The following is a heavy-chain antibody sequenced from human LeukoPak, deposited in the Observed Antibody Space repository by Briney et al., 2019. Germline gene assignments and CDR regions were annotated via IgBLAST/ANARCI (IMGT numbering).Heavy chain of an antibody. J-gene: IGHJ4*02. Sequence: GSSVKVSCKASGGTFSSYAISWVRQAPGQGLEWMGGIIPIFGTANYAQKFQGRVTITTDESTSTAYMELGSLRSEDTAVYYCAKGGIDCSSTSCPPTDWGQGTLVTVS. CDR2: IIPIFGTA. CDR1: GGTFSSYA. D-gene: IGHD2-2*01. CDR3: AKGGIDCSSTSCPPTD. V-gene: IGHV1-69*05.